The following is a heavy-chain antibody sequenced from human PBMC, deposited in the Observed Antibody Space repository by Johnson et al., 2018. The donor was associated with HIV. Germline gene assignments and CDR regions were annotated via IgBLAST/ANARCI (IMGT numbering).Heavy chain of an antibody. CDR2: ISGSGGRT. D-gene: IGHD1-26*01. CDR1: GFTFSSYA. J-gene: IGHJ3*02. CDR3: ALEGSQGAFDI. Sequence: VQLVESGGGLIQPGGSLRLSCAASGFTFSSYAMSWVRQAPGTGLEWVSAISGSGGRTYYAASVTGRFTISRDNSKNTLYLQMNSLRAEDTAVYYCALEGSQGAFDIWGQGTMVTVSS. V-gene: IGHV3-23*04.